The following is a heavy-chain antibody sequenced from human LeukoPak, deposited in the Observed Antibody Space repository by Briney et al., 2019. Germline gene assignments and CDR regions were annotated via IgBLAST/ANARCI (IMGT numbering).Heavy chain of an antibody. D-gene: IGHD1-26*01. J-gene: IGHJ4*02. CDR3: ARVLGIVGATTGFNY. V-gene: IGHV1-8*03. CDR2: MNPKSGNT. CDR1: GYTFTSYD. Sequence: ASVKVSCKASGYTFTSYDINWVRQAPGQGVEWMGWMNPKSGNTVYAQKFQGRVTITRNSYISTAYMELSSLRSEDTAVYYCARVLGIVGATTGFNYWGQGTLVTVSS.